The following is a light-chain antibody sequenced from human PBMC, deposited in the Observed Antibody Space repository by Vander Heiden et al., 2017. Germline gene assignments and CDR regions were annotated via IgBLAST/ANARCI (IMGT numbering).Light chain of an antibody. CDR1: SGINVDASI. J-gene: IGLJ3*02. Sequence: QAVLPQPSSLSASPGASASLTCTLRSGINVDASIIYWYQKKPGSPPQHLLRYRSDSDKQLASGVPSRFSGSKDASANAGILLISGLQSEDEADYYCMIWHSSAWVFGGGTSLTVL. V-gene: IGLV5-45*03. CDR3: MIWHSSAWV. CDR2: YRSDSDK.